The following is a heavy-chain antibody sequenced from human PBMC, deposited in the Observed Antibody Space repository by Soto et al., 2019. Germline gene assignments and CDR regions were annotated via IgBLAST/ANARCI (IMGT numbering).Heavy chain of an antibody. CDR2: ISAYNGNT. J-gene: IGHJ6*02. CDR3: ARDGNPYYYDSRGPAAGGMDV. V-gene: IGHV1-18*04. D-gene: IGHD3-22*01. Sequence: QVQLVQSGAEVKKPGASVKVSCKASGYIFRSYGISWVRQAPGQGLEWMGWISAYNGNTNYAQKLQGRVTMTTDTSTSTAYMELRSLRSDDTAVYYCARDGNPYYYDSRGPAAGGMDVWGQGTTITVSS. CDR1: GYIFRSYG.